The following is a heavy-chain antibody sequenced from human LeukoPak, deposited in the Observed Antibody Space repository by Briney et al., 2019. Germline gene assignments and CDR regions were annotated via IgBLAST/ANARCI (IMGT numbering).Heavy chain of an antibody. CDR2: ISGSSSAI. V-gene: IGHV3-48*01. CDR1: GFTFSSYW. D-gene: IGHD5-12*01. CDR3: ATYSGYDRIFDY. Sequence: GGSLRLSCAASGFTFSSYWMSWVRQAPGKGLEWLSYISGSSSAINYADSVKGRFTISRDNAKNSLFLQMNSLRAEDTAVYYCATYSGYDRIFDYWGQGTLVTVSS. J-gene: IGHJ4*02.